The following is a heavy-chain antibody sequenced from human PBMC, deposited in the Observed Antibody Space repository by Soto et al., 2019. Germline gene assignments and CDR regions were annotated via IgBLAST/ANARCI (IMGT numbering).Heavy chain of an antibody. J-gene: IGHJ4*02. CDR1: GFTFNRYS. V-gene: IGHV3-21*01. CDR2: ISSTSSYI. CDR3: ARDLGYNNWNDDDY. Sequence: GGSLRLSCAASGFTFNRYSMNWVRQAPGKGLEWVSSISSTSSYIYYADSVKGRFTVSRDNAKNSLYLQMNSLRAEDTAVYHCARDLGYNNWNDDDYWGQGTLVTVSS. D-gene: IGHD1-1*01.